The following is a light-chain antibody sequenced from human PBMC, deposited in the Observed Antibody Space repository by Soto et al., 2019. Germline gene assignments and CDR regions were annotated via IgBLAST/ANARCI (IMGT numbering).Light chain of an antibody. CDR1: QSVSSSY. J-gene: IGKJ1*01. CDR3: QQYGSSPKT. Sequence: EIVLTLSPGTLSLSPGERATLSCRASQSVSSSYLAWYQQKPGQAPRLLIYGASSRATGIPDRFSGSGSGTDFTLTISRLGPEDFAVYYCQQYGSSPKTFGQGTKVDIK. V-gene: IGKV3-20*01. CDR2: GAS.